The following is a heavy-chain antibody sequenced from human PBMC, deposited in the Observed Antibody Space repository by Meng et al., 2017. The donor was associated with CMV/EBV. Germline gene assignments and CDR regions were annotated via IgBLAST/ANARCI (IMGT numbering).Heavy chain of an antibody. CDR3: ARVPYSSSWYEPSPVY. J-gene: IGHJ4*02. Sequence: GGSLRLSCAASGFTFDDYAMHWVRQAPGKGLEWVSSISSSSSYIYYADSVKGRFTISRDNAKNSLYLQMNSLRAEDTAVYYCARVPYSSSWYEPSPVYWGQGTLVTVSS. D-gene: IGHD6-13*01. V-gene: IGHV3-21*01. CDR2: ISSSSSYI. CDR1: GFTFDDYA.